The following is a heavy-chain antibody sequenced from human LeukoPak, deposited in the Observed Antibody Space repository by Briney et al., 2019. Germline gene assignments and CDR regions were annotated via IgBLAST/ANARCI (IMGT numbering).Heavy chain of an antibody. J-gene: IGHJ4*02. CDR3: ARRRCGSTSCYPFDH. V-gene: IGHV1-8*03. CDR2: MNPNSGNT. Sequence: ASVKVSCKASGYTFTSYDINWVRQATGQGLEWMGWMNPNSGNTGYAQKFQGRVTITRNTSISTAYMELSSLRSEDTAVYYCARRRCGSTSCYPFDHWGQGTLVTVSS. D-gene: IGHD2-2*01. CDR1: GYTFTSYD.